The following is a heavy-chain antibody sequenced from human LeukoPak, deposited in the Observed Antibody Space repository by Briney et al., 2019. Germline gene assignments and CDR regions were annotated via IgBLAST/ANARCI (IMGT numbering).Heavy chain of an antibody. CDR2: IYYSGST. D-gene: IGHD3-22*01. V-gene: IGHV4-31*11. CDR1: GGSISSGGYY. J-gene: IGHJ5*02. CDR3: ARELTDYDSSGYYEVYFDP. Sequence: PSETLSLTCAVSGGSISSGGYYWSWIRQHPGKGLEWIGYIYYSGSTYYNPSLKSRVTISVDTSKNQFSLKLSSVTAADTAVYYCARELTDYDSSGYYEVYFDPWGQGTLVTVSS.